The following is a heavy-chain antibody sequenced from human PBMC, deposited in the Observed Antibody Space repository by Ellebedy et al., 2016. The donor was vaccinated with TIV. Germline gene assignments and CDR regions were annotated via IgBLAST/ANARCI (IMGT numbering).Heavy chain of an antibody. CDR2: IYSSGST. CDR1: GGSISSYY. CDR3: ARTQNYDFWSGYPSYYYYGMDV. V-gene: IGHV4-59*01. Sequence: SETLSLTXTVSGGSISSYYWSWIRQPPGKGLEWIEYIYSSGSTTYNPSFKSRVTISVDTSKNQFSLKLSSVTAADTAVYYCARTQNYDFWSGYPSYYYYGMDVWGQGTTVTVSS. J-gene: IGHJ6*02. D-gene: IGHD3-3*01.